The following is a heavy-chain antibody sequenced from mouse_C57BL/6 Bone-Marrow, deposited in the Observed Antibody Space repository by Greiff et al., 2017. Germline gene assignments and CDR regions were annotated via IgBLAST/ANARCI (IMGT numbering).Heavy chain of an antibody. CDR3: ASRLGFAY. D-gene: IGHD3-1*01. J-gene: IGHJ3*01. V-gene: IGHV2-4*01. CDR2: IWSGGST. CDR1: GFSLTSYG. Sequence: VKLMESGPGLVQPSQSLSITCTVSGFSLTSYGVHWVRQPPGQGLEWLGVIWSGGSTDYNAAFISRLSIRKDNSKSHVFFKMSSLQADDTAIYYCASRLGFAYWGQGTLVTVSA.